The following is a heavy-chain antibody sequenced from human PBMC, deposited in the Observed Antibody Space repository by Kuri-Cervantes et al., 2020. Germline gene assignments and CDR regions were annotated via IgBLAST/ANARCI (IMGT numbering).Heavy chain of an antibody. V-gene: IGHV3-23*01. CDR3: AKAALNNDLGEVFDY. CDR2: VRVNGGDT. Sequence: GESLKISCAASGFTFDDYGMTWVRQAPGKGLEWVSTVRVNGGDTKYADPVKGRFTISRDNSKNTLYLQMNSLRPEDTAVYYCAKAALNNDLGEVFDYWGQGTLVTVSS. CDR1: GFTFDDYG. D-gene: IGHD4-17*01. J-gene: IGHJ4*02.